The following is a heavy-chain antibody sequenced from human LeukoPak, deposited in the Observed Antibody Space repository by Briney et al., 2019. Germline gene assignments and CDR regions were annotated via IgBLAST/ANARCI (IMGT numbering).Heavy chain of an antibody. CDR1: GFTVSTNN. J-gene: IGHJ2*01. D-gene: IGHD3-3*02. CDR3: ARVGDHFHWYLDL. CDR2: LYSGSST. V-gene: IGHV3-53*01. Sequence: GGSLRLSCAASGFTVSTNNMNWVRQAPGKGLEWVSILYSGSSTYYADSVEGRFIVSRDSSKNTLSLQMNDLRAEDTAVYYCARVGDHFHWYLDLWGRGTLVTVSS.